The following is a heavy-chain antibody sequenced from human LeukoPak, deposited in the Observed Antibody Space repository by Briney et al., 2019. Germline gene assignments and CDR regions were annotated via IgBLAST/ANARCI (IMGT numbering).Heavy chain of an antibody. Sequence: GGSLRLSCAASGFTFSSYGMHWVRQAPGKGLGWVSVISGSGGTFYADSVKGRFTISRDDSKNTLYLEMNSLRAEDTAVYYCAKDSEVTTIRGYFDYWGQGTLVTVSS. V-gene: IGHV3-23*01. CDR3: AKDSEVTTIRGYFDY. CDR2: ISGSGGT. D-gene: IGHD5-12*01. J-gene: IGHJ4*02. CDR1: GFTFSSYG.